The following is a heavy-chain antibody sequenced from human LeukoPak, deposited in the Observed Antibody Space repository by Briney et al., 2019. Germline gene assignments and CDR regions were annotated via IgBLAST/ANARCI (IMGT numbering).Heavy chain of an antibody. V-gene: IGHV4-30-4*08. CDR3: ARDVTYYDFWSGYSWFDP. CDR1: GGSISSGDYY. J-gene: IGHJ5*02. Sequence: SETLCLTCTVSGGSISSGDYYWSWIRQPPGKGLEWIGYIYYSGSTYYNPSLKSRVTISVDTSKNQFSLKLSSVTAADTAVYYCARDVTYYDFWSGYSWFDPWGQGTLVTVSS. D-gene: IGHD3-3*01. CDR2: IYYSGST.